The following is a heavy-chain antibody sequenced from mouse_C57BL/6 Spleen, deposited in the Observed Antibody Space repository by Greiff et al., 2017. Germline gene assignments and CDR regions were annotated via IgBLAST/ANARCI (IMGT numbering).Heavy chain of an antibody. D-gene: IGHD2-4*01. Sequence: VQLKQSGPVLVKPGASVKMSCKASGYTFTDYYMNWVKQSHGKSLEWIGVINPYNGGTSYNQKFKGKATFTVDKSSSTAYMELNSLTSEDSAVYYCARSHDYDGAWFAYWGQGTLVTVSA. CDR2: INPYNGGT. CDR3: ARSHDYDGAWFAY. V-gene: IGHV1-19*01. J-gene: IGHJ3*01. CDR1: GYTFTDYY.